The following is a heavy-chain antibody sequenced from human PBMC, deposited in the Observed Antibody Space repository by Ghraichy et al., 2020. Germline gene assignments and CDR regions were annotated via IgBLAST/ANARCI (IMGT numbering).Heavy chain of an antibody. CDR2: IKQDGSEK. CDR1: GFTFSSYW. CDR3: ASNYENYYYGMDV. D-gene: IGHD4-11*01. Sequence: GGSLRLSCAASGFTFSSYWMSWVRQAPGKGLEWVANIKQDGSEKYYVDSVKGRFTISRDNAKNSLYLQMNSLRAEDTAVYYCASNYENYYYGMDVWGQGTTVTVSS. V-gene: IGHV3-7*03. J-gene: IGHJ6*02.